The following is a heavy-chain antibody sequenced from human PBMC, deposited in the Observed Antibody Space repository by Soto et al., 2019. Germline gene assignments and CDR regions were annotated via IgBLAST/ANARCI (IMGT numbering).Heavy chain of an antibody. CDR2: IYYSGST. CDR3: ARGLLITSGYGMDV. Sequence: PSETLSLTCTVSGGSISSGDYYWSWIRQPPGKGLEWIGYIYYSGSTYYNPSLKSRVTISVDTSKNQFSLKLSSVTAADTAVYYCARGLLITSGYGMDVWGQGTTVTVSS. J-gene: IGHJ6*02. V-gene: IGHV4-30-4*01. D-gene: IGHD3-16*01. CDR1: GGSISSGDYY.